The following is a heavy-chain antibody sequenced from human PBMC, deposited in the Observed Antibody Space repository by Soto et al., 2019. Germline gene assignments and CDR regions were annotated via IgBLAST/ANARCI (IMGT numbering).Heavy chain of an antibody. V-gene: IGHV1-18*01. CDR2: ISAYNDNT. CDR3: ARYYYGSGSSYAFDI. CDR1: GYTFTTYG. Sequence: ASVKVSCKASGYTFTTYGISWVRQAPGQGLEWMGWISAYNDNTIYAQKLQGRVTMTTDTSTSTAYMELRSLRSDDTAVYYCARYYYGSGSSYAFDIWGQGTTVTVSS. D-gene: IGHD3-10*01. J-gene: IGHJ3*02.